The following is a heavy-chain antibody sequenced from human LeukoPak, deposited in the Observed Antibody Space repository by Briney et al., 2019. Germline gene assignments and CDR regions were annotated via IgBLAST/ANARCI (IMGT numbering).Heavy chain of an antibody. V-gene: IGHV1-58*02. J-gene: IGHJ3*02. D-gene: IGHD3-16*01. CDR3: AADAQTPMITFGGVLLTDAFDI. CDR1: GFTFTSSA. CDR2: IVVGSGNT. Sequence: SVKVSCKASGFTFTSSAMQWVRQARGQRLEWIGWIVVGSGNTNYAQKFQERVTITRDMSTSTAYMELSSLRSEDTAVYYCAADAQTPMITFGGVLLTDAFDIWGQGTMVTVSS.